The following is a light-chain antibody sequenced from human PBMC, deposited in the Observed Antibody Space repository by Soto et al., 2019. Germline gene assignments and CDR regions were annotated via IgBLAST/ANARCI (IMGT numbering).Light chain of an antibody. CDR2: GAS. J-gene: IGKJ5*01. V-gene: IGKV3-15*01. Sequence: EIVITQSPATLFVPPGERASLSCRASQSVSSNLAWYQQKPGQAPRVVIYGASTRETGIPARFSGSGSGTEFTLTISSLQSEDFAVYYCQQYGSSSITFGQGTRLEIK. CDR1: QSVSSN. CDR3: QQYGSSSIT.